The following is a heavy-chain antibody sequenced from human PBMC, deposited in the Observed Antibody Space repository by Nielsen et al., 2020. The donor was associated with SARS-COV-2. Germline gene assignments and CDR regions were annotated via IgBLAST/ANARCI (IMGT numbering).Heavy chain of an antibody. CDR3: ARETLDAFDI. J-gene: IGHJ3*02. Sequence: SETLSLTCAVSGGSISSYYWSWIRQPPGKGLEWIGYIYYSGSTNYNPSLKSRVTISVDTSKNQFSLKLSSVTAADTAVYYCARETLDAFDIWGQGTMVTVSS. CDR2: IYYSGST. V-gene: IGHV4-59*01. CDR1: GGSISSYY.